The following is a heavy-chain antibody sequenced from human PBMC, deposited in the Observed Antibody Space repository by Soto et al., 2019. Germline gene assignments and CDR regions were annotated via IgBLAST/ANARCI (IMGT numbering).Heavy chain of an antibody. CDR1: GFPFSSTD. J-gene: IGHJ5*02. Sequence: HLLQSGGGLIQPGGSLTLSCAASGFPFSSTDMSWVRQAPGKVLEWVSTISGSGEITYYADSVKGRFTISRDNYMNTVYLRMNSLRADDTALYYCAKNSGWFNTWGQGALVTVSS. D-gene: IGHD3-10*01. V-gene: IGHV3-23*01. CDR3: AKNSGWFNT. CDR2: ISGSGEIT.